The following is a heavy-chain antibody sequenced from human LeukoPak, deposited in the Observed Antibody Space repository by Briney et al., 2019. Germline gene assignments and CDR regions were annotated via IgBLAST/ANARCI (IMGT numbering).Heavy chain of an antibody. Sequence: GGSLRLSCAASGFTFSSYSMNWVRQAPGKGLEWVSSISSSSSYIYYADSVKGRFTISRDNAKNSLYLQMNSLRAEDTAVYYCARIAAAGTYRESRARGAWDYWGQGTLVTVSS. CDR1: GFTFSSYS. J-gene: IGHJ4*02. CDR3: ARIAAAGTYRESRARGAWDY. V-gene: IGHV3-21*01. D-gene: IGHD6-13*01. CDR2: ISSSSSYI.